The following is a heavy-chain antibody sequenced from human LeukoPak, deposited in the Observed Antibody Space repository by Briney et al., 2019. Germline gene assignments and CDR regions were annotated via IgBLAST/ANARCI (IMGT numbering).Heavy chain of an antibody. V-gene: IGHV3-48*03. CDR2: ISSSGSTI. D-gene: IGHD6-6*01. Sequence: AGSLRLSCAASGFTFSSYEMNWVRQAPGKGLEWVSYISSSGSTIYYADSVKGRFTISRDNAKNSLYLQMNSLRAEDTAVYYCARKFKGSSVYYYMDVWGKGTTVTVSS. CDR3: ARKFKGSSVYYYMDV. CDR1: GFTFSSYE. J-gene: IGHJ6*03.